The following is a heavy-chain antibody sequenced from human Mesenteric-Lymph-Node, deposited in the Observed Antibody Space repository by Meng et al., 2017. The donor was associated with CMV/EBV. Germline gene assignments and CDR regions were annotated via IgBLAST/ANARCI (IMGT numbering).Heavy chain of an antibody. CDR2: ISAYNGNT. D-gene: IGHD3-9*01. V-gene: IGHV1-18*04. J-gene: IGHJ4*02. CDR3: AKEGDSDILPD. Sequence: CKASGDTFNNYDITWVRQAPGQGLEWMGWISAYNGNTDYAQKFQGRVTMTTDKSTNTAYMELRSLRSDDTAVYYCAKEGDSDILPDWGQGTLVTVSS. CDR1: GDTFNNYD.